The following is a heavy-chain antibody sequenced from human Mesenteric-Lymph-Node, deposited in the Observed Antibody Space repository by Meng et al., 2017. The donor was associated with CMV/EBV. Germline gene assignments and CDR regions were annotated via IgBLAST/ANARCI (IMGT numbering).Heavy chain of an antibody. CDR2: ISYDNNYI. D-gene: IGHD6-13*01. CDR1: GFTFSSYS. Sequence: GESLKISCAASGFTFSSYSMNWVRQAPGKGLEWVSSISYDNNYIYYADSVKGRFTISRDNAKNSLYLQMNSLRVEDTAVYYCARAAIAAAGDNVELYFDLWGRGTLVTVSS. CDR3: ARAAIAAAGDNVELYFDL. J-gene: IGHJ2*01. V-gene: IGHV3-21*01.